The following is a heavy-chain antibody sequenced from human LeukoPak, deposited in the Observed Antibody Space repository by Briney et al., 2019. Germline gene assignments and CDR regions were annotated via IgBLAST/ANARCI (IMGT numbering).Heavy chain of an antibody. J-gene: IGHJ4*02. CDR3: ASQYYDILTGYLD. V-gene: IGHV4-30-4*01. CDR1: GGSISSGDYF. Sequence: PSETLSLTCTVSGGSISSGDYFWSWIRQPPGKGLEWIGYMHYTGSTYFNPSLKSRVSTSVDTSKNQFSLKLSSVTAADTAVYYCASQYYDILTGYLDWGQGTLVTVSS. D-gene: IGHD3-9*01. CDR2: MHYTGST.